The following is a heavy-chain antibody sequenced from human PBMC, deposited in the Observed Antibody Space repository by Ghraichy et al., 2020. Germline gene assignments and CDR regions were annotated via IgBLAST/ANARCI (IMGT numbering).Heavy chain of an antibody. J-gene: IGHJ4*02. CDR1: GFTFSSYS. CDR2: ISSSSSYI. Sequence: GGSLRLSCAASGFTFSSYSMNWVRQAPGKGLEWVSSISSSSSYIYYADSVKGRFTISRDNAKNSLYLQMNSLRAEDTAVYYCARAMDSSGYCNDYWGQGTLVTVSS. D-gene: IGHD3-22*01. V-gene: IGHV3-21*01. CDR3: ARAMDSSGYCNDY.